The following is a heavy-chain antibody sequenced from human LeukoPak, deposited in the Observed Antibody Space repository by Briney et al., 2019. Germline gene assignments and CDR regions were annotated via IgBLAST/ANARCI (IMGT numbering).Heavy chain of an antibody. CDR1: GFTFSNAW. D-gene: IGHD1-26*01. CDR2: TKTKTDGGTT. J-gene: IGHJ3*02. Sequence: GGSLRLSCAASGFTFSNAWMSWVRQVPGKGLEWVGRTKTKTDGGTTDYAAPVKGRFTISRDDSKNTLYLLMNSLKTEDTAVYYCTTEVIEGATDGTFDIWGQGTMVTVSS. V-gene: IGHV3-15*01. CDR3: TTEVIEGATDGTFDI.